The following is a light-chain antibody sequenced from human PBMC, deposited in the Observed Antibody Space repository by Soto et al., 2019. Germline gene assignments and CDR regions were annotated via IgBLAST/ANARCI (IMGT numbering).Light chain of an antibody. Sequence: EIVMTQSPATLSVSPGERATLSCRASQGVTSNLAWYQQKPAQAPRLLIYAASTRATGIPARFSGSGSGTEFTLTVSSLQSEDFAVYYCQQYNNWPYTFGQGTKVDIK. CDR2: AAS. CDR3: QQYNNWPYT. V-gene: IGKV3-15*01. J-gene: IGKJ2*01. CDR1: QGVTSN.